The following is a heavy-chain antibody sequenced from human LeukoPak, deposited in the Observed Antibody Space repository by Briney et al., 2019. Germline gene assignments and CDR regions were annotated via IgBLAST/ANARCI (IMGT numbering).Heavy chain of an antibody. V-gene: IGHV3-23*01. CDR3: AKGRAMVRGVRGYYFDY. J-gene: IGHJ4*02. CDR2: ISGSGGST. D-gene: IGHD3-10*01. Sequence: GGSLRLSCAASGFTFSSYAMSWVRQAPGKGLEWVSAISGSGGSTYYADSVKGRFTISRDNSKNTLYLQMNSLRAEDTAVYYCAKGRAMVRGVRGYYFDYWGQGTLVTVSS. CDR1: GFTFSSYA.